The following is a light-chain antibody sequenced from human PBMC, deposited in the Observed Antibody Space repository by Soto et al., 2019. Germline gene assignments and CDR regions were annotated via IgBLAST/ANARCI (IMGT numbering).Light chain of an antibody. Sequence: DIQLTQSPSFLSASVGDRVTITCRASQDISNYLAWYQQEPGKAPKLLIYAASTLQSGVPSRFSGSGSGTEFTLTISSLQPEDFATYYCQQLNSYPVTFGQGTRLEIK. CDR1: QDISNY. CDR3: QQLNSYPVT. CDR2: AAS. V-gene: IGKV1-9*01. J-gene: IGKJ5*01.